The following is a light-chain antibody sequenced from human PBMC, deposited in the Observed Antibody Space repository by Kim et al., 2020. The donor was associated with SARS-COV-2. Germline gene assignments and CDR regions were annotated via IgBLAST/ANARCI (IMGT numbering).Light chain of an antibody. CDR3: QQYYSYPIT. J-gene: IGKJ5*01. Sequence: ASVGDTVTITCRASQGISQYLAWFRQKPGKAPESLIYAASSLESGVPSKFSGHGSGTDLTLTITGLQPEDSATYFCQQYYSYPITFGQGTRLEIK. CDR1: QGISQY. CDR2: AAS. V-gene: IGKV1-16*02.